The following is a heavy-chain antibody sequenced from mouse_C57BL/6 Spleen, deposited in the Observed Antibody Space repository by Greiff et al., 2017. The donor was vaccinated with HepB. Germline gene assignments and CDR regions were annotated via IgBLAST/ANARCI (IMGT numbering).Heavy chain of an antibody. D-gene: IGHD4-1*01. CDR2: ISSGSSTI. J-gene: IGHJ1*03. CDR3: ARNWENWYFDV. CDR1: GFTFSDYG. V-gene: IGHV5-17*01. Sequence: EVKLMESGGGLVKPGGSLKLSCAASGFTFSDYGMHWVRQAPEKGLEWVAYISSGSSTIYYADTVKGRVTISRDNAKNTLFLQMTSLRSEDTAMYYCARNWENWYFDVWGTGTTVTVSS.